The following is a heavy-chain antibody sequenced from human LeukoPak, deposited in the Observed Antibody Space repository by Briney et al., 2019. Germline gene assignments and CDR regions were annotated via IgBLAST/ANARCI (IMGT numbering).Heavy chain of an antibody. J-gene: IGHJ6*02. CDR2: IVYDGSNK. V-gene: IGHV3-33*05. CDR1: GFTFSSYG. Sequence: GGSLRLSCAASGFTFSSYGMHWVRQAPGEGLDWVALIVYDGSNKYDESSKHYADSVKGRFTISRDNAKNSLYLQMNSLRDEDTAVYYCARNFIGMDVWGQGTTVTVSS. D-gene: IGHD1-7*01. CDR3: ARNFIGMDV.